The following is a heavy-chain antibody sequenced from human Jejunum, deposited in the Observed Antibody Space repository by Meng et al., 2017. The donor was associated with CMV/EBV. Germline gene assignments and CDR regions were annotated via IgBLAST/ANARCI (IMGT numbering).Heavy chain of an antibody. J-gene: IGHJ1*01. Sequence: RLSCAASGFSLSSYSLHWVRQAPGKGLEWVAVISYDGINKHYADSVKGRFTISRDNLQMNSLRPEDTGVYYCARERTVGAVWEAPRWGRGTLVTVSS. CDR3: ARERTVGAVWEAPR. CDR2: ISYDGINK. V-gene: IGHV3-30-3*01. CDR1: GFSLSSYS. D-gene: IGHD1-26*01.